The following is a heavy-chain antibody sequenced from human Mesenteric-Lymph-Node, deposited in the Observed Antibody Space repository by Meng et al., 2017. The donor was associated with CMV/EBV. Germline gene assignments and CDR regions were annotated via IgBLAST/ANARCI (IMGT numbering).Heavy chain of an antibody. CDR1: GFTFSSYG. D-gene: IGHD1-26*01. CDR3: AKDQGEWEPLDY. Sequence: GGSLRLSCAASGFTFSSYGMHWVRQAPGKGLEWVAFIRYDGSNKYYADSVKGRFTISRDNSKNTLYLQMNSLRAEDTAVYYCAKDQGEWEPLDYWGQGTLVTVSS. CDR2: IRYDGSNK. V-gene: IGHV3-30*02. J-gene: IGHJ4*02.